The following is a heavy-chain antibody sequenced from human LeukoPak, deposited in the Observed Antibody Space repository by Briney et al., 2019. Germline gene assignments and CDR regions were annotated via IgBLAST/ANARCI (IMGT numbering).Heavy chain of an antibody. CDR3: ASGTTVTKYFDY. CDR1: GFTLSDYY. Sequence: GGSLRLSCAASGFTLSDYYMNWIRQAPGKGLEWVSYMSSSGSTIYYAHSVKGRFTISRDNDENSLYLQMNSLRAEDTAVYYCASGTTVTKYFDYWGQGTLVTVSS. J-gene: IGHJ4*02. D-gene: IGHD4-17*01. V-gene: IGHV3-11*01. CDR2: MSSSGSTI.